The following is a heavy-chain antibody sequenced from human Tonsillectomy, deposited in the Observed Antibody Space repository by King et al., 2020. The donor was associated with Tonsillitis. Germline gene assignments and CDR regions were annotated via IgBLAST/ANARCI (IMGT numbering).Heavy chain of an antibody. CDR1: GFTFSSYG. V-gene: IGHV3-30*18. CDR2: ISYDGSNK. D-gene: IGHD6-13*01. J-gene: IGHJ4*02. Sequence: VQLVESGGGVVQPGRSLRLSCAASGFTFSSYGMHWVRQAPGKGLEWVAVISYDGSNKYYADSVKGRFTISRDNSKNTLYLQMSSLRAEDTAVYYCAKSAAAENFDYWGQGTLVTVSS. CDR3: AKSAAAENFDY.